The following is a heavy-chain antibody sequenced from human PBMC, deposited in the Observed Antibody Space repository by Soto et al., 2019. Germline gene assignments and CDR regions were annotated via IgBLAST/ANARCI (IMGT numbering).Heavy chain of an antibody. CDR1: GFTFSNYE. CDR3: ARDPAIYSGKFDYGLDV. V-gene: IGHV3-48*03. CDR2: IGTRGRTI. D-gene: IGHD4-4*01. Sequence: GGSLRLSCAASGFTFSNYEMNWVRQAPGKGLEWVSYIGTRGRTIYYADSVKGRFTISRDNAKNSLYLQMNSLRAEDTAVYYCARDPAIYSGKFDYGLDVWGQGTTVTVSS. J-gene: IGHJ6*02.